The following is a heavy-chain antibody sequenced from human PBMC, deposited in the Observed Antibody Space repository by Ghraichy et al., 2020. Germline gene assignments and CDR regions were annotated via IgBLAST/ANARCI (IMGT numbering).Heavy chain of an antibody. CDR1: GGSIRNNDW. CDR3: ARVLSTGRRQLDL. V-gene: IGHV4-4*02. D-gene: IGHD1-1*01. Sequence: SETLSLTCAVSGGSIRNNDWWSWVRQSPEKGLEWIGEIYHGGRTKYNPSLESRVTFSIDTSMNQFSLRLGSVTAADTAVYYCARVLSTGRRQLDLWGQGTLVTVSS. J-gene: IGHJ5*02. CDR2: IYHGGRT.